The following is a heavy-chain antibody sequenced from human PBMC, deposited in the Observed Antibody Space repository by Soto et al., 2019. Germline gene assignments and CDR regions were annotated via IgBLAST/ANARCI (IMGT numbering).Heavy chain of an antibody. J-gene: IGHJ6*02. CDR2: IYTSGST. CDR3: ARDFSGGSFSHYYYYGMDV. Sequence: SETLSLTCTVSGGSISSYYWSWIRQPAGKGLEWIGRIYTSGSTNYNPSLKSRVTMSVDTSKNQFSLKLSSVTAADTAVYYCARDFSGGSFSHYYYYGMDVWGQGTTVTVSS. V-gene: IGHV4-4*07. D-gene: IGHD2-15*01. CDR1: GGSISSYY.